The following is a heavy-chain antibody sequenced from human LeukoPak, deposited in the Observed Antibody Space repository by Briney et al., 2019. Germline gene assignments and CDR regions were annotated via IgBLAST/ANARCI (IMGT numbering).Heavy chain of an antibody. V-gene: IGHV4-39*07. CDR3: ARIPPLYCSTSSCYSRSFDF. D-gene: IGHD2-2*02. Sequence: PSETLSLTSTVPGGSISSSSYYSGCIRQPPGNWLEWIGSIYYIGSTYYNPSLKSRVTTSENTSVNQFSLRLTSVTATTPPVYYCARIPPLYCSTSSCYSRSFDFWGQGILVTVSS. CDR2: IYYIGST. CDR1: GGSISSSSYY. J-gene: IGHJ4*02.